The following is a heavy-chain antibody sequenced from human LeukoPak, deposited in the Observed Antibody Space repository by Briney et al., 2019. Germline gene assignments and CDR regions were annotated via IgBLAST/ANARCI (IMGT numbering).Heavy chain of an antibody. Sequence: GRSLRLSCAASGFTFSSYGMHWVRQAPGKGLEWVAVIWYDGSNKYYADSVKGRFTISRDNSKNTLYLQMNSLRAEDTAVYYCARLNYDFWSGYYFDYWGQGNLVTVSS. V-gene: IGHV3-33*01. CDR3: ARLNYDFWSGYYFDY. J-gene: IGHJ4*02. CDR1: GFTFSSYG. D-gene: IGHD3-3*01. CDR2: IWYDGSNK.